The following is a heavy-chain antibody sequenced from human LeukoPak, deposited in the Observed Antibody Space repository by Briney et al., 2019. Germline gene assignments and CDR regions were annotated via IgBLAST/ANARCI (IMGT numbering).Heavy chain of an antibody. D-gene: IGHD3-9*01. J-gene: IGHJ4*02. Sequence: PGGSLRLSCGASGFTFSSSAMSWVRQAPGKGLEWVSLLSNSGSTTYYADSVKGRFTISRDTSKNTLYLQMNSLRVEDTAVYYCAKGAGNFDWSYHDYWGQGTLVTVSS. CDR1: GFTFSSSA. V-gene: IGHV3-23*01. CDR3: AKGAGNFDWSYHDY. CDR2: LSNSGSTT.